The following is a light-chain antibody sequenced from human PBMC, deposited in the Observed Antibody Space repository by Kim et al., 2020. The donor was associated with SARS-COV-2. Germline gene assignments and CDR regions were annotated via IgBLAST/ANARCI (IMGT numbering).Light chain of an antibody. J-gene: IGLJ1*01. V-gene: IGLV3-1*01. CDR1: KLGDKY. CDR3: QAWDSGSYV. CDR2: QYN. Sequence: ASPGQTASIPCSGDKLGDKYVSWYQQKPGQSPVLLIYQYNTRPSGIPERFSGSNSESSATLTISGTQAMDEADYYCQAWDSGSYVFGTGTKVTVL.